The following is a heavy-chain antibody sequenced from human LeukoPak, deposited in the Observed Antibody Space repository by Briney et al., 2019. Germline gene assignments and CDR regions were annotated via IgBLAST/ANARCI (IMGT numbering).Heavy chain of an antibody. CDR2: IYYSGST. CDR3: ARPLKPGFDQTTVTTYWFDP. J-gene: IGHJ5*02. V-gene: IGHV4-39*01. CDR1: GGSISSSRYY. D-gene: IGHD4-4*01. Sequence: SETLSLTCTVSGGSISSSRYYWGRIRQPPGKGLEWIGSIYYSGSTYYNPSLKRRVTISVDTSKNQFSLKLSSVTAADTAVYYCARPLKPGFDQTTVTTYWFDPWGQGTLVTVSS.